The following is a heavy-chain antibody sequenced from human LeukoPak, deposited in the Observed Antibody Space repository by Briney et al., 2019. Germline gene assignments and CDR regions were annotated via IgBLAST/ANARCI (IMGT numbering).Heavy chain of an antibody. CDR2: ISGSGGST. CDR3: AKDLGENGIIAFYFDY. D-gene: IGHD2-21*01. Sequence: GGSLRLSCAASGFTFSSYAMSWVRQAPGKGLEWVSAISGSGGSTYYADSVKGRFTISRDNSKNTLYLQMNSLSAEDTAVYYCAKDLGENGIIAFYFDYWGQGTLVTVSS. V-gene: IGHV3-23*01. J-gene: IGHJ4*02. CDR1: GFTFSSYA.